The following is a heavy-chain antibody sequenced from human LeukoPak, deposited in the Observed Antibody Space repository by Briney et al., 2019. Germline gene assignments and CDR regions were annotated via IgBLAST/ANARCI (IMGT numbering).Heavy chain of an antibody. CDR2: ISYVGSNK. CDR1: GFTFNNYA. D-gene: IGHD3-9*01. V-gene: IGHV3-30-3*01. CDR3: AREGYDYDILTGYYGRRFDY. Sequence: GRSLRLSCAASGFTFNNYAMHWVRQAPGKGLEWVAVISYVGSNKYYADSVKGRFTISRDNSRNTLYLQMNSLRAEDTAVYYCAREGYDYDILTGYYGRRFDYWGQGTLVTVSS. J-gene: IGHJ4*02.